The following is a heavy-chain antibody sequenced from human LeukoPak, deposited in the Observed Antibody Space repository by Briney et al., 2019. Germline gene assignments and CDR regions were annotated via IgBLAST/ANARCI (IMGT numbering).Heavy chain of an antibody. CDR2: ISGSGGST. Sequence: PGGSLRLSCAASGFTFSSYAMSWVRQAPGKGLEWVSAISGSGGSTYYADSVKGRSTISRDNSKNSLYLQMNSLRTEDTALYYCAKDSRDTAMVLDYWGQGTLVTVSS. CDR1: GFTFSSYA. V-gene: IGHV3-43*02. D-gene: IGHD5-18*01. CDR3: AKDSRDTAMVLDY. J-gene: IGHJ4*02.